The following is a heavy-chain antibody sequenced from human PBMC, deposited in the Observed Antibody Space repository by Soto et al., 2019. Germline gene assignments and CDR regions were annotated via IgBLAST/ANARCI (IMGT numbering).Heavy chain of an antibody. V-gene: IGHV1-18*01. CDR1: GYTFTSYR. Sequence: ASVKVSCRASGYTFTSYRISWVRQAPGQGLEWMGWISAYNGNTNYAQKLQGRVTMTTDTSTSTAYMELRSLRSDDTAVYYCARVSDYYDSSGYYTNPYYYYYGMDVWGQGTTVTVSS. CDR2: ISAYNGNT. CDR3: ARVSDYYDSSGYYTNPYYYYYGMDV. D-gene: IGHD3-22*01. J-gene: IGHJ6*02.